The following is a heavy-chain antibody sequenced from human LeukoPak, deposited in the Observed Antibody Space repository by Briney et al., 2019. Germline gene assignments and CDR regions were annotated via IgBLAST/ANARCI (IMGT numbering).Heavy chain of an antibody. CDR3: ARIDYDYVWGSYRSGGDFDY. Sequence: EASVKVSCKASGYTFTSYDINWVRQATGQGLEWMGWMNPNSGNTGYAQKFQGRVTITRNTSISTAYMELSSLRSEDTAVYYCARIDYDYVWGSYRSGGDFDYWGQGTLVTVSS. V-gene: IGHV1-8*03. CDR1: GYTFTSYD. D-gene: IGHD3-16*02. J-gene: IGHJ4*02. CDR2: MNPNSGNT.